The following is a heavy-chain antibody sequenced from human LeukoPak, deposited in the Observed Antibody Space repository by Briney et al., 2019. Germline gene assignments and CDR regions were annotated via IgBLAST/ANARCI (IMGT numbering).Heavy chain of an antibody. CDR2: INHSGST. V-gene: IGHV4-34*01. CDR1: GGSFSGYY. J-gene: IGHJ4*02. CDR3: ARGDELETYFDY. Sequence: TPSETLSLTCAVYGGSFSGYYWSWIRQPQGKGLEWIGEINHSGSTNYNPSLKSRVTISVDTSKNQFSLKLSSVTAADTAVYYCARGDELETYFDYWGQGTLVTVSS. D-gene: IGHD1-1*01.